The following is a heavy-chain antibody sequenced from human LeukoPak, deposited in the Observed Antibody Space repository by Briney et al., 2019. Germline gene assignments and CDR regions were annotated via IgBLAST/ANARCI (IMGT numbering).Heavy chain of an antibody. CDR2: ISSSSAYI. J-gene: IGHJ4*02. Sequence: PGGSLRLSCAASGFSFNSHSMTWVRQAPGKGLECVSSISSSSAYIYYTDSVKGRFTISRDNAKNSVYLQMNSLSAEDTAVYYCARDPFGSGSFQPLHFDYWGQGTLVTVSS. D-gene: IGHD3-10*01. CDR1: GFSFNSHS. CDR3: ARDPFGSGSFQPLHFDY. V-gene: IGHV3-21*01.